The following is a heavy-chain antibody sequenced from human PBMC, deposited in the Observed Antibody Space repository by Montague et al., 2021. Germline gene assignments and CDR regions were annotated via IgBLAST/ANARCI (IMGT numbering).Heavy chain of an antibody. D-gene: IGHD6-13*01. CDR3: ARHGVSSWYRELDGFDI. V-gene: IGHV4-59*08. J-gene: IGHJ3*02. Sequence: SETLSLTCTVSGGSISAYYWSWIRQPPGKGLEWIGYTYYIGSTNYNPSLKSRVTVSVDTSKNQFSLKLSSVTAADTAVYYCARHGVSSWYRELDGFDIWGQGTMVIVSS. CDR2: TYYIGST. CDR1: GGSISAYY.